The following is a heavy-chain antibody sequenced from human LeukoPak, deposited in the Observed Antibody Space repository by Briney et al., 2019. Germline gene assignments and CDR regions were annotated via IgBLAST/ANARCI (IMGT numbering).Heavy chain of an antibody. J-gene: IGHJ4*02. V-gene: IGHV3-53*01. CDR2: IYSGGST. Sequence: GGSLRLSCAASGFTVSSNYMSWVRQAPGKGLEWVSVIYSGGSTYYADSVKGRFTISRDNSKNTLYLQMNSLRAEDTAVYYCARAFRALRNHRGAAAGRVPYYFDYWGQGTLVTVSS. D-gene: IGHD6-13*01. CDR1: GFTVSSNY. CDR3: ARAFRALRNHRGAAAGRVPYYFDY.